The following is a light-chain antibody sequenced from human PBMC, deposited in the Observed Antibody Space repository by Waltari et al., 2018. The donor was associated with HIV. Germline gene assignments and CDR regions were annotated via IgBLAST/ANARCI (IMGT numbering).Light chain of an antibody. CDR2: GAS. CDR1: QSVRNDY. CDR3: QQYGDSPWT. J-gene: IGKJ1*01. V-gene: IGKV3-20*01. Sequence: EIVLTQSPGTLSLSPGESATLSCRASQSVRNDYLAWYQQRPGQAPRLLIFGASTRAAGVPNRFVGSGSGTDFTLAISSLGPEDFAVYYCQQYGDSPWTFGQGTKVDVK.